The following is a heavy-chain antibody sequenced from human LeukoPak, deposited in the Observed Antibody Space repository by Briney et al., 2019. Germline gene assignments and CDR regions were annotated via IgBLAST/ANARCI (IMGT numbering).Heavy chain of an antibody. V-gene: IGHV1-69*06. CDR3: ASRMGVDSSSWYGAFDI. CDR2: IIPIFGTA. D-gene: IGHD6-13*01. J-gene: IGHJ3*02. Sequence: SAKVSCKASGGTFSSYAISWVRQAPGQGLEWMGGIIPIFGTANYAQKFQGRVTITADKSTSTAYMELSSLRSEDTAVYYCASRMGVDSSSWYGAFDIWGQGTMVTVSS. CDR1: GGTFSSYA.